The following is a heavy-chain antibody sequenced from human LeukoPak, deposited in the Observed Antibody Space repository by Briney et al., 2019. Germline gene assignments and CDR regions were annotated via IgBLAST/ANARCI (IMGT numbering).Heavy chain of an antibody. CDR2: ISYDGSNK. Sequence: GGSLRLSCAASGFTFSSYGMHWVRQAPGKGLEWVAVISYDGSNKYYADSVKGRFTISRDNSKNTLYLQMNSLRAEDTAVYYCARDGLGGIAVAGTLDYWGQGTLVTVSS. V-gene: IGHV3-30*19. D-gene: IGHD6-19*01. CDR1: GFTFSSYG. J-gene: IGHJ4*02. CDR3: ARDGLGGIAVAGTLDY.